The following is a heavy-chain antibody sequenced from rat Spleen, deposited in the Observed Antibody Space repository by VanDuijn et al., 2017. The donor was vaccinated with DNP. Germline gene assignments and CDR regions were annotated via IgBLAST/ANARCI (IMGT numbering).Heavy chain of an antibody. V-gene: IGHV5-29*01. J-gene: IGHJ1*01. CDR2: ISYDGSST. Sequence: EVQLVESGGDLVQPGRSLKVSCAASGFTFSDYYMAWVRQAPTKGLEWVATISYDGSSTYYRDSVKGRFTISRDNAKSTLYLQMDSLRSEDTATYYCTRDSGDWYFDFWGPGTMVTVSS. CDR3: TRDSGDWYFDF. D-gene: IGHD1-1*01. CDR1: GFTFSDYY.